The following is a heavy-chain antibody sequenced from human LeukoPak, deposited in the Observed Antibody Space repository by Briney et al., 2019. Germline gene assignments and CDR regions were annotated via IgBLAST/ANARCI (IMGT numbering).Heavy chain of an antibody. CDR1: GFTFSSYI. CDR2: ISSSSTYI. J-gene: IGHJ4*02. Sequence: GGSLRLSCAASGFTFSSYIMIWVRQAPGKGLEWVSSISSSSTYIYYADSVKGRFTISRDNAKNSLYLQMNSLRAEDTAIYYCARSILAGTGGFDYWGQGSLITVSS. D-gene: IGHD6-19*01. V-gene: IGHV3-21*01. CDR3: ARSILAGTGGFDY.